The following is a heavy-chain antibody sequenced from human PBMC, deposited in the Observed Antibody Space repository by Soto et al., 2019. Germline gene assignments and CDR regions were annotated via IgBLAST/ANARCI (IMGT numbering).Heavy chain of an antibody. V-gene: IGHV3-23*01. Sequence: EVQLLESGGALVQPGESLRLSCAASGFTFSFCAMSWVRQAPGKGLEWVSSMRGSNGDTYYADSVKGRFTISRDNSKNTLYLQMNSLRVEDTALYYCVKGHSDSYYYSDYWGQGALVTVSS. CDR2: MRGSNGDT. CDR1: GFTFSFCA. D-gene: IGHD3-22*01. CDR3: VKGHSDSYYYSDY. J-gene: IGHJ4*02.